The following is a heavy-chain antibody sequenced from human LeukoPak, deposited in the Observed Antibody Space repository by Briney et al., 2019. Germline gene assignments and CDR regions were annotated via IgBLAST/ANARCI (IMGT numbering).Heavy chain of an antibody. CDR3: ARDLGGYNLFGY. V-gene: IGHV4-61*08. CDR2: IYYSGST. CDR1: GGSISSGGYY. J-gene: IGHJ4*02. D-gene: IGHD5-24*01. Sequence: PSETLSLTCTVSGGSISSGGYYWSWIRQHPGKGLEWIGYIYYSGSTNYNPSLKSRVTISVDTSKNQFSLKLSSVTAADTAVYYCARDLGGYNLFGYWGQGTLVTVSS.